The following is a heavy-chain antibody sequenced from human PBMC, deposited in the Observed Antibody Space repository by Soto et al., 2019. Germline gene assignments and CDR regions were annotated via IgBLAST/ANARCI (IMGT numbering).Heavy chain of an antibody. CDR1: GGTFSSYA. J-gene: IGHJ4*02. Sequence: QVQLVQSGAEVKKPGSSVKVSCKASGGTFSSYAFSWVRQAPGQGLEWMGGIIPMYGITNYVERFQDRVTITADETASTAYMELTSLRSEDTAVYYCAIEYSYTPPYYPRGFWGQGTLVTVSS. CDR2: IIPMYGIT. D-gene: IGHD6-6*01. CDR3: AIEYSYTPPYYPRGF. V-gene: IGHV1-69*01.